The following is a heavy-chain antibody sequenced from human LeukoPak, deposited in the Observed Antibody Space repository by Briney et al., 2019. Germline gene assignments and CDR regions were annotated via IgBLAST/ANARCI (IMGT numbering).Heavy chain of an antibody. V-gene: IGHV3-11*01. D-gene: IGHD5-12*01. CDR2: ISSSGSTI. J-gene: IGHJ4*02. Sequence: GGSLRLSCAASGFTFSDYYMSWIRQAPGKGLEWVSYISSSGSTIYYADSVRGRFTISRDNAKNSLYLQMNSLRAEDTAVYYCARDSRDSGYDEGVGYWGQGTLVTVSS. CDR1: GFTFSDYY. CDR3: ARDSRDSGYDEGVGY.